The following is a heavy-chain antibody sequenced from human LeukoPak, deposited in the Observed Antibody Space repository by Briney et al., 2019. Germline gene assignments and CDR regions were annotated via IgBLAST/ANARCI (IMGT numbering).Heavy chain of an antibody. CDR3: ARGAMTTTSTFDY. D-gene: IGHD5-24*01. CDR1: GGSISSYY. Sequence: SETLSLTCTVSGGSISSYYWSWIRQPPGKGLEWIGYICYSGSTNYNPSLKSRVTLSVDTSKNQFSLKLSSVTAADTAVYYCARGAMTTTSTFDYWGQGTLVTVSS. J-gene: IGHJ4*02. CDR2: ICYSGST. V-gene: IGHV4-59*13.